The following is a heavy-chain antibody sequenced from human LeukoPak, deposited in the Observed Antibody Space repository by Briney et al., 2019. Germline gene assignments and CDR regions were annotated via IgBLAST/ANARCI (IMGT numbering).Heavy chain of an antibody. CDR3: LPAPSYYVDV. CDR2: IGKRGDSYAT. CDR1: GLTFSASP. V-gene: IGHV3-73*01. Sequence: HPGGSLRLSCAVSGLTFSASPMHWVRQASGKGPEWVGRIGKRGDSYATAYGASVKGRFTISRDDSMNTAYLQMDSLKIEDPAVYYCLPAPSYYVDVWGQGTAVTVSS. J-gene: IGHJ6*03.